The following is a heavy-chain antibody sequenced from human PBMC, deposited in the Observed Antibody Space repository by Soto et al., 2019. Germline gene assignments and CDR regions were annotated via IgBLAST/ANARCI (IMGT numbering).Heavy chain of an antibody. CDR2: ISSSSSTI. D-gene: IGHD4-17*01. CDR1: GFTFSSYS. CDR3: ASEYDYGDLNYYYYGMDV. J-gene: IGHJ6*02. V-gene: IGHV3-48*02. Sequence: EVQLVESGGGLVQPGGSLRLSCAASGFTFSSYSMNWVRQAPGKGLEWVSYISSSSSTIYYADSVKGRFTISRDNAKNSLCLQMNSLRDEDTAVYYCASEYDYGDLNYYYYGMDVWGQGTTVTVSS.